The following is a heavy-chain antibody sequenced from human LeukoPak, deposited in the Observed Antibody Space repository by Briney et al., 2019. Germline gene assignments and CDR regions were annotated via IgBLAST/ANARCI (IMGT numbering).Heavy chain of an antibody. D-gene: IGHD2-15*01. CDR1: GGSISSADYY. J-gene: IGHJ6*03. Sequence: KASQTLSLTCTVSGGSISSADYYWSWIRQPPGKGLEWIGYIYHSGSTYYNPSLKSRVTISVDRSKNQFSLKLSSVTAADTAVYYCARVLKDSHIGYYYMDVWGKGTTVTVSS. CDR2: IYHSGST. V-gene: IGHV4-30-2*01. CDR3: ARVLKDSHIGYYYMDV.